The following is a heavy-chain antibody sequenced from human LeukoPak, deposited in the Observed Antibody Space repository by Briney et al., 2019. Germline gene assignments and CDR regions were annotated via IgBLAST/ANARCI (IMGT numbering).Heavy chain of an antibody. J-gene: IGHJ6*03. CDR3: ARAISWNGAQGHMDV. CDR1: GFSFSDYW. Sequence: GGSLRLSCAASGFSFSDYWMHWVRQAPGEGLVWVSRINSDGRNIAYADSVKGRFTISRDNAKNTLYLEMNSLTIEDTAVYYCARAISWNGAQGHMDVWGKGTTVTVS. V-gene: IGHV3-74*03. CDR2: INSDGRNI. D-gene: IGHD1-1*01.